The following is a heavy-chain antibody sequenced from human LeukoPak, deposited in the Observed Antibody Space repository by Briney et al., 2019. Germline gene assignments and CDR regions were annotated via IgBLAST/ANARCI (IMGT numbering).Heavy chain of an antibody. J-gene: IGHJ3*02. CDR2: IRYDGSNK. CDR1: GFTFSSYG. Sequence: GGSLRLSCAASGFTFSSYGMHWVRQAPGKGLEWVAFIRYDGSNKYYADSVKGRFTISRDNAKNSLYLQMNSLRAEDTAVYYCASPYSGYDTDAFDIWGQGTMVTVSS. V-gene: IGHV3-30*02. D-gene: IGHD5-12*01. CDR3: ASPYSGYDTDAFDI.